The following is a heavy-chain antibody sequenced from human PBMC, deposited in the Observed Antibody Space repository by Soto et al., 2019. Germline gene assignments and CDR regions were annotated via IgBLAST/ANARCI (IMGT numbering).Heavy chain of an antibody. CDR1: GGSVSSGSYY. Sequence: SETLSLTCTVSGGSVSSGSYYWSWIRQPPGKGLEWIGYIYYSGSTNYNPSLKSRVNISVDTSKNQFSLKLSSVTAADTAVPYCARSHYYGSGRLRRDYYYYYGMDVWGQGTTVT. V-gene: IGHV4-61*01. CDR2: IYYSGST. D-gene: IGHD3-10*01. CDR3: ARSHYYGSGRLRRDYYYYYGMDV. J-gene: IGHJ6*02.